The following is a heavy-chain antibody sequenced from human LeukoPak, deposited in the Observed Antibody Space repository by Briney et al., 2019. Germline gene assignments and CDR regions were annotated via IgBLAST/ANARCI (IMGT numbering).Heavy chain of an antibody. D-gene: IGHD3-10*01. Sequence: SETLSLTCAVYGGSFSGYYWSWIRQPPGKGLEWIGEINHSGSTNYNPSLKSRVTISVDTSKNQFSLKLSSVTAADTAVYYCARSLPYYYGSGSQFFDYWGQGTLVTVSS. V-gene: IGHV4-34*01. CDR2: INHSGST. CDR1: GGSFSGYY. J-gene: IGHJ4*02. CDR3: ARSLPYYYGSGSQFFDY.